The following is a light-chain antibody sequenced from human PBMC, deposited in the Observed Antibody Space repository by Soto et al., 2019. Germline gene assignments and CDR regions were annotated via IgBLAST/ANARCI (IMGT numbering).Light chain of an antibody. J-gene: IGLJ1*01. CDR1: STDVGAYNY. CDR3: SSYAGSSNV. Sequence: QSALTQPPSASGSPGQSVTISCTGTSTDVGAYNYVSWYQQRPGKAPKLMIFEVTKRPSGVPDRFSGSKSGNTASLTVSGVQADDEADYYCSSYAGSSNVFGTGTKLTVL. CDR2: EVT. V-gene: IGLV2-8*01.